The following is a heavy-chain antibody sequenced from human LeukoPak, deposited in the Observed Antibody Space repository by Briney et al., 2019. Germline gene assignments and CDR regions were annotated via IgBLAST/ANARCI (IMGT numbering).Heavy chain of an antibody. J-gene: IGHJ4*02. Sequence: GASVKVSCKASGYTFTSYDINWVRQATGQGLEWMGWMNPNSGNTGYAQKFQGRVTMTRNTSISTAYMELSSLRSEDTAVYYCARGYCSGGSCYVGDHFDYWGQRTLVTVSS. CDR2: MNPNSGNT. CDR1: GYTFTSYD. V-gene: IGHV1-8*01. CDR3: ARGYCSGGSCYVGDHFDY. D-gene: IGHD2-15*01.